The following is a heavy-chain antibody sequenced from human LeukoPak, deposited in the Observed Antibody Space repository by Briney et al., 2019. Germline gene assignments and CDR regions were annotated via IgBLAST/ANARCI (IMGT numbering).Heavy chain of an antibody. CDR3: ASSPNFYYYYMDV. CDR2: IYSNGIT. Sequence: SETLSLTCTVSGGSISSYYWSWIRQPAGKGLEWIGRIYSNGITSYNPSLKSRLTMSVDTSKKEFSLKLTSVTAADTGVYYCASSPNFYYYYMDVWGKGTTVTVSS. V-gene: IGHV4-4*07. J-gene: IGHJ6*03. CDR1: GGSISSYY.